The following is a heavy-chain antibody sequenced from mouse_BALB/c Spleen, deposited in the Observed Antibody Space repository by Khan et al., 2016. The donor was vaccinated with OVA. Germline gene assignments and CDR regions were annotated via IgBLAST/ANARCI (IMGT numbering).Heavy chain of an antibody. V-gene: IGHV5-6*01. Sequence: EVELVESGGDLVNPGRSLKLSCAASGFIFSSYGMSWVRQTPDKRLEWVATISSVGTYTYYPDSVKGRFTISRDNAKNTLSLQMSSLKSEDTAMYYCTRSITTTTGDYYARDYWGQGTSVTVSS. J-gene: IGHJ4*01. CDR1: GFIFSSYG. D-gene: IGHD1-2*01. CDR3: TRSITTTTGDYYARDY. CDR2: ISSVGTYT.